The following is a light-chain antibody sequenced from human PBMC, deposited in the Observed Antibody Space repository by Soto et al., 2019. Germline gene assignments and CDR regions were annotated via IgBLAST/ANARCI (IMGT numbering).Light chain of an antibody. CDR2: DSS. J-gene: IGKJ3*01. CDR3: QQRSDWL. V-gene: IGKV3-11*01. Sequence: EIVLTQSPATLSLSPGERATLSCRASQSVGRNLAWYQQIPGQAPRLLIYDSSSMATGIPARFSGTGSGTDFTLTISSLAPEDFAVYYCQQRSDWLFGPGTKVTLK. CDR1: QSVGRN.